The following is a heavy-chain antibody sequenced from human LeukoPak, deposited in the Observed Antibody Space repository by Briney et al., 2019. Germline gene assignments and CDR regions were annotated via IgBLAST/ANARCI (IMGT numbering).Heavy chain of an antibody. CDR2: IYPGDSDT. CDR3: ARGWELGDY. D-gene: IGHD1-26*01. V-gene: IGHV5-51*01. CDR1: GYSFTNCW. J-gene: IGHJ4*02. Sequence: GESLKISCKGSGYSFTNCWIGWLRQMPGKGLEWMGIIYPGDSDTRYSPSFQGQVTISADNSISTAYLQWSSLKASDSAIYYCARGWELGDYWGQGTLVTVSS.